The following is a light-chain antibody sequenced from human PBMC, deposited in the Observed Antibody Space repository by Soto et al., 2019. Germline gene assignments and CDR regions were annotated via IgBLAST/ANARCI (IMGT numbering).Light chain of an antibody. CDR2: ADN. Sequence: NFMLTQPHSVSESPGKTVTISCTRSSGSIASNSVQWYQQRPGSSPITVSYADNRRPSGVPDRFSGSIDSSSNSAALTSSGLKTEDEADYDCQSYESSNQVFGGGTKLTVL. J-gene: IGLJ2*01. CDR3: QSYESSNQV. V-gene: IGLV6-57*01. CDR1: SGSIASNS.